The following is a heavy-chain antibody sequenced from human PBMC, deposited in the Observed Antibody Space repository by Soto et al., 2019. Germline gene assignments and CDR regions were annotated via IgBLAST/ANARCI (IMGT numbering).Heavy chain of an antibody. D-gene: IGHD1-1*01. CDR3: AKEGPITNWYFDY. CDR1: RFTFSSYG. CDR2: ISYDGNVA. J-gene: IGHJ4*02. Sequence: QVQLVESGGGVVQPGRSLRLSCAASRFTFSSYGMHWVRQAPGKGLEWVTVISYDGNVAYYADSVKGRFTISRDNSKNTLYLQMTSLRTEDTAMYYCAKEGPITNWYFDYWGQGTLVTVSS. V-gene: IGHV3-30*18.